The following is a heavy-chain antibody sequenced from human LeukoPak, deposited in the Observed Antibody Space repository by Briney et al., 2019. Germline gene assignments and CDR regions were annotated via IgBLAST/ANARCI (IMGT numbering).Heavy chain of an antibody. V-gene: IGHV3-23*01. CDR1: GFTFSSSA. CDR3: AKRSTSGWFSNPYYFDY. D-gene: IGHD6-19*01. CDR2: ISGSGGST. Sequence: PGGSLRLSCAASGFTFSSSAMGWVRQAPGKGLEWVSTISGSGGSTYYADSVKGQFTVSRDNSKNTLYLQMNSLRAEDTAVYYCAKRSTSGWFSNPYYFDYWGQGTLVTVSS. J-gene: IGHJ4*02.